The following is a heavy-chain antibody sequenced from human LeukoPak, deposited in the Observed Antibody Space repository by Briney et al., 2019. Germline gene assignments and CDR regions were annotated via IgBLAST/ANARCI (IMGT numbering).Heavy chain of an antibody. V-gene: IGHV4-59*01. CDR3: AGSRDGYNYV. J-gene: IGHJ4*02. D-gene: IGHD5-24*01. CDR2: IYYSGST. Sequence: SETLSLTCTVSGGSISSYYWSWIRQPPGKGLERIGYIYYSGSTNYNPSLKSRVTISVDTSKNQFSLKLSSVAAADTAVYYCAGSRDGYNYVWGQGTLVTVSS. CDR1: GGSISSYY.